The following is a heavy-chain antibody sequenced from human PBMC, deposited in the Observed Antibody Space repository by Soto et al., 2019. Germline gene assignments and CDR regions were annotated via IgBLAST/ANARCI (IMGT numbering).Heavy chain of an antibody. V-gene: IGHV1-46*03. CDR3: ARELPSYDFLTPFDY. Sequence: QVQLVQSGAAVKKPGASVKVSCKASGYTFTSYYMHWVRQAPGQGLEWMGIINPSGGSTSYAQKFQGRVTMTRDTSTSTVYMELSSLRSEDTAVYYCARELPSYDFLTPFDYWGQGTLVTVSS. J-gene: IGHJ4*02. CDR2: INPSGGST. CDR1: GYTFTSYY. D-gene: IGHD3-9*01.